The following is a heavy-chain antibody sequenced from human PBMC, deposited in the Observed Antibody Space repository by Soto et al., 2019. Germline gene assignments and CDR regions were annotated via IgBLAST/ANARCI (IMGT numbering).Heavy chain of an antibody. V-gene: IGHV4-4*07. CDR3: SRRAPEGFDP. CDR1: DGSISTYY. J-gene: IGHJ5*02. CDR2: IDASGST. Sequence: PSETLSLTCTVSDGSISTYYCNWIRQPAGKGLEWIGRIDASGSTDYDPSLKSRVAISVDTSKNQLSLQVSSVTAADTAVYYCSRRAPEGFDPWGQGTLVTVSS.